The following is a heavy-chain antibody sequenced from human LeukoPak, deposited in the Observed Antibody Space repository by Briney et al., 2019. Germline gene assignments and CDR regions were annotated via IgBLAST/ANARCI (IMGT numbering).Heavy chain of an antibody. Sequence: SEALSLTCTVSGYSISSGYYWGWIRQPPGKGLECIGSIYYSGSTYYNPSLKSRVTISVDTSKNQFSLKLSSVTAADTAVYYCAREALDYGDYFSWFDPWGQGTLVTVSS. V-gene: IGHV4-38-2*02. J-gene: IGHJ5*02. CDR2: IYYSGST. CDR1: GYSISSGYY. CDR3: AREALDYGDYFSWFDP. D-gene: IGHD4-17*01.